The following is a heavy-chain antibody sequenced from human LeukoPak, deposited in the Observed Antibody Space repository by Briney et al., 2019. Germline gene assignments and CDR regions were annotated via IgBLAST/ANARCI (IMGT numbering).Heavy chain of an antibody. CDR2: TYSGGST. D-gene: IGHD1-7*01. J-gene: IGHJ3*02. Sequence: GGSLRLSCAASGFTVSSNYMSWVRQAPGKGLEWVSATYSGGSTYYADSVKGRFTISRDNAKNSLYLQMNSLRDEDTAVYYCARRMGGELVAFDIWGQGTMVTVSS. V-gene: IGHV3-53*01. CDR3: ARRMGGELVAFDI. CDR1: GFTVSSNY.